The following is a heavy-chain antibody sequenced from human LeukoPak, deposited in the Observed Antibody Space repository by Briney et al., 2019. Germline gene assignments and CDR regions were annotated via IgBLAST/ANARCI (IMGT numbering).Heavy chain of an antibody. J-gene: IGHJ4*02. CDR2: IDQDGSSQ. CDR3: AREGDIVVVPADLDY. Sequence: HPGGSLRLSCAASGFAFSSYWASWVRQAPGKGLEWVANIDQDGSSQNYVDSVRGRFTISRDNAKNSVYLQMNSLRAEDTAVYYCAREGDIVVVPADLDYWGQGTLVTVSS. V-gene: IGHV3-7*01. CDR1: GFAFSSYW. D-gene: IGHD2-2*01.